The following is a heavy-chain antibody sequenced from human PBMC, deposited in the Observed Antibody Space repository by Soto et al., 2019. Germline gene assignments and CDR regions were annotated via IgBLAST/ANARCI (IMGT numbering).Heavy chain of an antibody. D-gene: IGHD2-21*01. CDR3: VRDGLYVACGAGECYYYGMDV. Sequence: GGSLRLSCAASGFTFSSYGMHWVRQAPGKGLEWVAVIWYDGSNKYYADSVKGRFTISRDNSKNTLYLQMNSLRAEDTAVYYCVRDGLYVACGAGECYYYGMDVWGQGTKVTVSS. V-gene: IGHV3-33*01. CDR2: IWYDGSNK. CDR1: GFTFSSYG. J-gene: IGHJ6*02.